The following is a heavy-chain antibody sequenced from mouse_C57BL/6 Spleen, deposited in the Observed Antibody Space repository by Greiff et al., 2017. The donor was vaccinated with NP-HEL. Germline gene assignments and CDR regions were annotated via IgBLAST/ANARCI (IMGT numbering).Heavy chain of an antibody. J-gene: IGHJ1*03. Sequence: EVQLQQSGAELVRPGASVKLSCTASGFNIKDYYMHWVKQRPEQGLEWIGRIDPEDGDTEYAPKFQGKATMTADTSSNTAYLQLSSLTSEDTAVYYCTSPPLTGTIWYFDVWGTGTTVTVSS. D-gene: IGHD4-1*01. CDR3: TSPPLTGTIWYFDV. CDR2: IDPEDGDT. V-gene: IGHV14-1*01. CDR1: GFNIKDYY.